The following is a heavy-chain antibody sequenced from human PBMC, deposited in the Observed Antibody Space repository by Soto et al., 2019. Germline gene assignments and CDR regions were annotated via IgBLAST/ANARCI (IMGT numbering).Heavy chain of an antibody. CDR3: AKDHCSGGSCCSGAAGTTRRDDYYYGMDV. CDR1: GFTFSSYA. CDR2: ISGSGGST. D-gene: IGHD2-15*01. Sequence: PGGSLRLSCAASGFTFSSYAMSWVRQAPGKGLEWVSAISGSGGSTYYADSVKGRFTISRDNSKNTLYLQMNSLRAEDTAVYYCAKDHCSGGSCCSGAAGTTRRDDYYYGMDVWGQGTTVTVSS. J-gene: IGHJ6*02. V-gene: IGHV3-23*01.